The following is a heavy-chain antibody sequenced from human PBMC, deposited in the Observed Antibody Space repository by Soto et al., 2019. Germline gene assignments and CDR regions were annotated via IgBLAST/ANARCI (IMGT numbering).Heavy chain of an antibody. J-gene: IGHJ5*02. CDR3: ASYSSGWLPSRNWFDP. V-gene: IGHV4-39*01. CDR1: GGSISSSSYY. D-gene: IGHD6-19*01. Sequence: ASETLSLTCTVSGGSISSSSYYWGWIRQPPGKGLEWIGSIYYSGSTYYNPSLKSRVTISVDTSKNQFSLKLSSVTAADTAVYYCASYSSGWLPSRNWFDPWGQGTLVTVSS. CDR2: IYYSGST.